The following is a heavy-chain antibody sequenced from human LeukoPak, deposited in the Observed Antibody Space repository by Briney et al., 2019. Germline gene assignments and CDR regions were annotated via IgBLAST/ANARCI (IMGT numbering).Heavy chain of an antibody. D-gene: IGHD4-17*01. CDR2: IKQDGSDK. CDR3: ARSSSTMTTWSYDY. Sequence: GGSLRLXCATSGFTFIKYWMRWVRRAPGKGLEWVANIKQDGSDKYYVDSVTGRFTISRDNARNSLYLQMNSLRAEDTAVYYCARSSSTMTTWSYDYWGQGALVTVSS. CDR1: GFTFIKYW. J-gene: IGHJ4*02. V-gene: IGHV3-7*01.